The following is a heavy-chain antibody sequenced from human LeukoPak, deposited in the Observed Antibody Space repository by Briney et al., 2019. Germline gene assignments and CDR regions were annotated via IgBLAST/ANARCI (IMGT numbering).Heavy chain of an antibody. CDR2: ISSNSKYI. Sequence: GGSLRLSCAASGFTFSSYEMNWVRQAPGKGLEWVSSISSNSKYIYYADSMRGRFTVSRDNAKNSLFLQLNSLRAEDTAVYYCARDSSDFDYWGQGTLVTVSS. CDR1: GFTFSSYE. J-gene: IGHJ4*02. V-gene: IGHV3-21*01. CDR3: ARDSSDFDY. D-gene: IGHD3-22*01.